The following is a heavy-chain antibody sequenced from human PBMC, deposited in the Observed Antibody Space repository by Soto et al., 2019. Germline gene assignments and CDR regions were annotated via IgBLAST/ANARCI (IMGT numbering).Heavy chain of an antibody. CDR3: ARVGYSYGLFDY. CDR2: IIPIFGTA. Sequence: QVQLVQSGAEVKKPGSSVKVSCKASGGTFSSYAISWVRQAPGQGLEWMGGIIPIFGTANYAQKFQGRVTIPAXXSTSTAYMELSSLRSEDTAVYYCARVGYSYGLFDYWGQGTLVTVSS. CDR1: GGTFSSYA. D-gene: IGHD5-18*01. V-gene: IGHV1-69*12. J-gene: IGHJ4*02.